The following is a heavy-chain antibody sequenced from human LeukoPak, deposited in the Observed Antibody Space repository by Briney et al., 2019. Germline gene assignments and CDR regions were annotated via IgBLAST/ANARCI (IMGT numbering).Heavy chain of an antibody. J-gene: IGHJ6*04. Sequence: GGSLRPSCAASGFTFSNYGIHWVRQAPGKGLEWVALISYDGSNKYYADSVKGRFTISRDNSRNTLYLQMNSLRADDTAVYYCAKTLAGDGMDVWGKGTTVTVSS. D-gene: IGHD3-10*01. CDR3: AKTLAGDGMDV. CDR2: ISYDGSNK. CDR1: GFTFSNYG. V-gene: IGHV3-30*18.